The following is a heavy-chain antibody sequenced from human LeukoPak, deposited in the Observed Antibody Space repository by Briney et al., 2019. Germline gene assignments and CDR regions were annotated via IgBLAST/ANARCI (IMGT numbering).Heavy chain of an antibody. D-gene: IGHD3-3*01. V-gene: IGHV3-66*02. CDR3: ARADFWSGYQHFDY. Sequence: PGGSLRFSCAASGFTVSSNYMSWVRQAPGKGLEWVSVIYSGGSTYYADSVKGRFTISRDNSKKTLYLQMISLRAEDTAVYYCARADFWSGYQHFDYWGQGTLVTVSS. CDR2: IYSGGST. CDR1: GFTVSSNY. J-gene: IGHJ4*02.